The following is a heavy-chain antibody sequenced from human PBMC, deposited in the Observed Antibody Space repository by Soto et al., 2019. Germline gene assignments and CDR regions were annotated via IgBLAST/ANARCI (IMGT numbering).Heavy chain of an antibody. CDR1: GGSIKRSDYY. Sequence: QVQLQESGPGLVQPSQTLSLTCAVSGGSIKRSDYYWSWVRQHPGGGLEWIGYIYYSGSTFYNPSFMSRVAISVDTSRNQFSLSLTSVTGADSAVYYCARVEALIRSLGYFDYWGQGIRVTVTS. J-gene: IGHJ4*02. V-gene: IGHV4-31*11. CDR3: ARVEALIRSLGYFDY. CDR2: IYYSGST. D-gene: IGHD3-16*01.